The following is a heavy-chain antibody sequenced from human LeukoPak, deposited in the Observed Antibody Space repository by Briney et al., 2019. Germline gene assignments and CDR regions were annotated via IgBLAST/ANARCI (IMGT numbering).Heavy chain of an antibody. CDR1: GFTFSSYA. D-gene: IGHD3-22*01. CDR3: ARELYYYDSSGLGY. V-gene: IGHV3-30-3*01. Sequence: GGSLRLSCAASGFTFSSYAMHWVRQAPGKGLEWVAVISYDGSNKYYADSVKGRFTISRDNSKNTLYLQMNSLRAEDTAVYYCARELYYYDSSGLGYWGQGTLVTVSS. CDR2: ISYDGSNK. J-gene: IGHJ4*02.